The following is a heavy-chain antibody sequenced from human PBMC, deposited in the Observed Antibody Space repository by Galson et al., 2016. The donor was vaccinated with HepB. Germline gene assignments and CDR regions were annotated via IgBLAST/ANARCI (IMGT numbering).Heavy chain of an antibody. V-gene: IGHV1-46*01. Sequence: SVKVSCKASGYTFTSYYMHWVRQAPGQGLEWMGRINPSGGSTGYAQKFQGRVTMTRDTSTSTVYMELSSLRSEDTAVYCCARDPRIAVAGTGAYFDYWGQGTLVTVSS. J-gene: IGHJ4*02. CDR1: GYTFTSYY. CDR3: ARDPRIAVAGTGAYFDY. CDR2: INPSGGST. D-gene: IGHD6-19*01.